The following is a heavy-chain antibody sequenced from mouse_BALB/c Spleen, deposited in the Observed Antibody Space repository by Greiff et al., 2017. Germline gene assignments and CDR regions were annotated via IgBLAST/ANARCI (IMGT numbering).Heavy chain of an antibody. CDR2: IYPGNSDT. D-gene: IGHD1-1*01. Sequence: VQLQQSGTVLARPGASVKMSCKASGYTFTSYWMHWVKQRPGQGLEWIGAIYPGNSDTSYNQKFKGKAKLTAVTSTSTAYMELSSLTNEDSAVYDCTRRDYGSSLYFDVWGAGTTVTVSS. CDR1: GYTFTSYW. J-gene: IGHJ1*01. V-gene: IGHV1-5*01. CDR3: TRRDYGSSLYFDV.